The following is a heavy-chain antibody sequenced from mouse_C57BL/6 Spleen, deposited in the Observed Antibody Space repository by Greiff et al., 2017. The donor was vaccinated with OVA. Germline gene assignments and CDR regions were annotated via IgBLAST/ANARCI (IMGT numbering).Heavy chain of an antibody. Sequence: EVNVVESGGGLVQPGGSLSLSCAASGFTFTDYYMSWVRQPPGKALEWLGFIRNKANGYTTEYSASVKGRFTISRDHSQSILYRQMNALRTEVSATYYCARFLSEYDGSSRYYYAMDYWGQGTSVTVSS. D-gene: IGHD1-1*01. CDR3: ARFLSEYDGSSRYYYAMDY. CDR2: IRNKANGYTT. V-gene: IGHV7-3*01. J-gene: IGHJ4*01. CDR1: GFTFTDYY.